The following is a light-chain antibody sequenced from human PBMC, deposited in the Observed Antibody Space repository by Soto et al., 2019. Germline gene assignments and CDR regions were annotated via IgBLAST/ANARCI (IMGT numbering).Light chain of an antibody. V-gene: IGKV1-39*01. CDR2: TAT. J-gene: IGKJ4*01. CDR1: QSISNY. CDR3: QQSYRVPLT. Sequence: DIQMTQSPSSLSASVGDRVTITCLASQSISNYLNWYQQQSGKAPKLLIYTATSLQSGVTSRFSGSGSETDFTLTISSLQPEDFATYYCQQSYRVPLTFGGGTKVEIK.